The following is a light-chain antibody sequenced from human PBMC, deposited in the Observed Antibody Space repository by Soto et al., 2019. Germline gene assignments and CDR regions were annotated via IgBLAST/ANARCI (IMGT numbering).Light chain of an antibody. CDR1: QSISTY. CDR3: QQSYSTPRA. J-gene: IGKJ4*01. CDR2: AAS. V-gene: IGKV1-39*01. Sequence: DIQMTQSPSSLSVSVGDSVTITCRASQSISTYLNWYQQMPGKAPNLLIYAASSLQSGVPSRFSGSGSGTDFTLTISSLQPEDFATYYCQQSYSTPRAFGGGTKVEIK.